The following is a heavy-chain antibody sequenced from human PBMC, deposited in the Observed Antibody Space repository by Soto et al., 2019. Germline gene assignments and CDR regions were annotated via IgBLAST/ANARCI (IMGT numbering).Heavy chain of an antibody. Sequence: QVQLQESGPRLVKPSETLSLTCIVSGGSISSYYWSWIRQPPGKGLEWIGYIYYSGDTNYNPSLMSRVTISVDTSKNQFSLKLSSVTAADTAVYYCARAVLPATAPFDYWGQGTLVTVSS. J-gene: IGHJ4*02. D-gene: IGHD2-2*01. CDR2: IYYSGDT. CDR3: ARAVLPATAPFDY. V-gene: IGHV4-59*01. CDR1: GGSISSYY.